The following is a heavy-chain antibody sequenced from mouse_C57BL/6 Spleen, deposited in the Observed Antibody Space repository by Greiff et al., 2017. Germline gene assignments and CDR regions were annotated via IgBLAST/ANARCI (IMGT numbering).Heavy chain of an antibody. V-gene: IGHV5-17*01. J-gene: IGHJ1*03. CDR1: GFTFSDYG. CDR2: ISSGSSTI. CDR3: ARVGPYWYFDV. Sequence: EVQLQESGGGLVKPGGSLKLSCAASGFTFSDYGMHWVRQAPEKGLEWVAYISSGSSTIYYADTVKGRFTISSDNAKNTLFLQMTSLRSEDTARYYCARVGPYWYFDVWGTGTTVTVSS.